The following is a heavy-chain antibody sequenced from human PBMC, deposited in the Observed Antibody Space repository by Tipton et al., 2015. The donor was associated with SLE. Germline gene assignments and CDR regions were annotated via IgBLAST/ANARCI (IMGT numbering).Heavy chain of an antibody. D-gene: IGHD1-26*01. CDR3: ARDRAYSGSYYVFDY. J-gene: IGHJ4*02. V-gene: IGHV4-34*01. Sequence: TLSLTCAVYGESFSGYYWNWIRQPPGKGLEWIGEINHSGSTNYNPSLKSRVTISVDTSKNQFSLKLSSVTAADTAVYYCARDRAYSGSYYVFDYWGQGTQVTVSS. CDR2: INHSGST. CDR1: GESFSGYY.